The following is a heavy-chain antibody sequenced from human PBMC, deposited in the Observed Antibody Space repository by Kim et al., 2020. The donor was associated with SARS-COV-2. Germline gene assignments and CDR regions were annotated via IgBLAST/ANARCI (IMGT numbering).Heavy chain of an antibody. D-gene: IGHD1-7*01. J-gene: IGHJ4*02. CDR2: ISYDGSNK. Sequence: GGSLRLSCAASGFTFSSYAMHWVRQAPGKGLEWVAVISYDGSNKYYADSVKGRFTISRDNSKNTLYLQMNSLRAEDTAVYYCARDCLQLELYYFDYWGQGTLVTVSS. CDR3: ARDCLQLELYYFDY. CDR1: GFTFSSYA. V-gene: IGHV3-30*04.